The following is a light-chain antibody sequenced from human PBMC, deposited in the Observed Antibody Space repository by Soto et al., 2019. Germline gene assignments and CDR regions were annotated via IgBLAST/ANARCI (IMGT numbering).Light chain of an antibody. J-gene: IGLJ3*02. V-gene: IGLV2-14*01. Sequence: QSALTQPASVSGSPGQSITISCTGTSSDVGGYNYVSWYQQHPGKAPKLMIYEVSNRPSGVSNRFSGSKSGNTASLTISRLPAEDEADYYCSSYTSSSTRVFGGGTKLTVL. CDR1: SSDVGGYNY. CDR3: SSYTSSSTRV. CDR2: EVS.